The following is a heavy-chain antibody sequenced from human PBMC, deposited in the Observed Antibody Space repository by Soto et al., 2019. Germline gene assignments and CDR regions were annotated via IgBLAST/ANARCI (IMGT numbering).Heavy chain of an antibody. D-gene: IGHD6-19*01. CDR1: GYTFTSYD. J-gene: IGHJ6*02. V-gene: IGHV1-8*01. CDR3: ARCRWAVADHYYYYGTDV. CDR2: MNPNSGNT. Sequence: ASVKVSCKASGYTFTSYDINWVRQATGQGLEWMGWMNPNSGNTGYAQKFQGRVTMTRNTSISTAYMELSSLRSEDTAVYYCARCRWAVADHYYYYGTDVWGEGIKATVTS.